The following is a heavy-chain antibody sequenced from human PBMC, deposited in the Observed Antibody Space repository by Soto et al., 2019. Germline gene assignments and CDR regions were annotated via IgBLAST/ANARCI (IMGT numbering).Heavy chain of an antibody. CDR3: ARVGGYCGTDCYLYYFDY. Sequence: QVQLVQSGAEVKKPGSSVKVSCKASGGTFNSYTISWVRQAPGQGLEWMGKIIPILSIANYAQKFQGRVTITADKSTSTAYMELSSLRSEDSAVYYCARVGGYCGTDCYLYYFDYWGQGTLVTVSS. D-gene: IGHD2-21*02. V-gene: IGHV1-69*02. CDR2: IIPILSIA. CDR1: GGTFNSYT. J-gene: IGHJ4*02.